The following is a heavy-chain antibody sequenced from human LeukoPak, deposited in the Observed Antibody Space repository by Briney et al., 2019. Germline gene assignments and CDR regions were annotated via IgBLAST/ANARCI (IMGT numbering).Heavy chain of an antibody. CDR2: ISWNSGSI. J-gene: IGHJ4*02. D-gene: IGHD6-19*01. CDR1: GFTFDDYA. Sequence: GGSLRLSCTASGFTFDDYAMHWVRQAPGKGLEWVSGISWNSGSIGYADSVKGRFTISRDNAKNSLYLQVNSLRAEDTALYYCAKEQVAVAGPIDYWGQGTLVTVSS. CDR3: AKEQVAVAGPIDY. V-gene: IGHV3-9*01.